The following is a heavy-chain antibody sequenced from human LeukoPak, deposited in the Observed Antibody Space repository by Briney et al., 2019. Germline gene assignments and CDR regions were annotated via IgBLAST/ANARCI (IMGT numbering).Heavy chain of an antibody. Sequence: GASVKVSCKASGYTFTSYGISWVRQAPGQGLEWMGWISAYNGNTNYAQKLQGRVTMTTDTSTSTAYMELRSLRSDDTAVYYCARDLGWRDSSGSSHYWGQGTLVTVSS. J-gene: IGHJ4*02. CDR3: ARDLGWRDSSGSSHY. V-gene: IGHV1-18*01. CDR1: GYTFTSYG. CDR2: ISAYNGNT. D-gene: IGHD3-22*01.